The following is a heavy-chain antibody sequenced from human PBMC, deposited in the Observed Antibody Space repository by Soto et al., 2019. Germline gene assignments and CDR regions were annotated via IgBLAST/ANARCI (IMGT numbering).Heavy chain of an antibody. CDR2: INHSGST. CDR1: GGSFSGYY. D-gene: IGHD2-21*02. J-gene: IGHJ3*02. Sequence: SETLSLTCAVYGGSFSGYYWSWIRQPPGKGLEWIGEINHSGSTNYNPSLKSRVTISVDTSKNQFSLKLSSVTAADTAVYYCARLISGVTWGDAFDIWGQGTMVTVSS. CDR3: ARLISGVTWGDAFDI. V-gene: IGHV4-34*01.